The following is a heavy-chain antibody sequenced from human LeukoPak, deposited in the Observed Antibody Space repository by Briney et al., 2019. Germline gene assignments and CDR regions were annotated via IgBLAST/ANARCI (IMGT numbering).Heavy chain of an antibody. J-gene: IGHJ3*02. Sequence: GGTLRLSCAASGFIFSTYSMNCVRRAPGKGLECVASISSSGSSIQYADSVKGRFTISRDNAKTSLYLQMNSLRAEDTAIYYCARDRILTGYYPPDAFDIWGQGRMVTDSS. CDR2: ISSSGSSI. CDR1: GFIFSTYS. CDR3: ARDRILTGYYPPDAFDI. D-gene: IGHD3-9*01. V-gene: IGHV3-21*01.